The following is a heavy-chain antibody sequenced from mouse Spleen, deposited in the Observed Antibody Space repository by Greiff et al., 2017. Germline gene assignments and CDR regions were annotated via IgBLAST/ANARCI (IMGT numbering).Heavy chain of an antibody. CDR1: GYSITSYY. CDR2: ISYSGST. CDR3: ARGDSNYYFDY. J-gene: IGHJ2*01. D-gene: IGHD2-5*01. V-gene: IGHV3-8*01. Sequence: DVKLQESGPGLAKPSQTLSLPCSATGYSITSYYWNWVRKFPGNKLEYMGYISYSGSTSYNPSLKSRISITRDTSKNQYYLQLNSVTTEDTATYYCARGDSNYYFDYWGQGTTLTVSS.